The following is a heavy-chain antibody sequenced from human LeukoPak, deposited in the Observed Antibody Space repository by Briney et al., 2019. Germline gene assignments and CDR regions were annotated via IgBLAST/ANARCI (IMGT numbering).Heavy chain of an antibody. CDR2: ISYDGSNK. J-gene: IGHJ6*03. V-gene: IGHV3-30*18. CDR1: GFTFSSYV. Sequence: PGGSLRLSCAASGFTFSSYVMHWVRQAPGKGLEWVAVISYDGSNKYYADSVKGRFTISRDNSKNTLYLQMNSLRAEDTAVYYCAKDRGSSWYVPSYYYYYMDVWGKGTTVTVSS. D-gene: IGHD6-13*01. CDR3: AKDRGSSWYVPSYYYYYMDV.